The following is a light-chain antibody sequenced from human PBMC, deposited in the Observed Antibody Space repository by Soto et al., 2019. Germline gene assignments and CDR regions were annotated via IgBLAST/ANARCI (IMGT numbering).Light chain of an antibody. CDR2: EVS. CDR3: SSYAGSNNVV. J-gene: IGLJ2*01. Sequence: QSALTQPPSASGSPGQSVTISCTGTSSDVGGYKYVSWYQQHPGKVPKLMIYEVSKRPSGVPDRFSGSKSGNTASLTVSGLQAEDEADYYCSSYAGSNNVVFGGGTKVTVL. CDR1: SSDVGGYKY. V-gene: IGLV2-8*01.